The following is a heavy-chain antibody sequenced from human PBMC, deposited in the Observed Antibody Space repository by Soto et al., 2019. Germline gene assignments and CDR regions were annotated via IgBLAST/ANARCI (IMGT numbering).Heavy chain of an antibody. J-gene: IGHJ5*02. Sequence: GESLKISCQGSGDSFTSYWITWVRQMPGKGLEWMGRIDLSDSYTHYSPSFQGHVTISVDKSISTAYLQWNSLTASDTAMYYCARLPSGSNWYIRPFDPWGQGXLVTVSS. CDR1: GDSFTSYW. CDR3: ARLPSGSNWYIRPFDP. CDR2: IDLSDSYT. D-gene: IGHD6-13*01. V-gene: IGHV5-10-1*01.